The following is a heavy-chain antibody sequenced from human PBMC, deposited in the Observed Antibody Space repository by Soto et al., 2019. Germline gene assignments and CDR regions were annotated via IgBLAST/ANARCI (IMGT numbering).Heavy chain of an antibody. CDR3: ARRELGGSSSWYSNYYYMDV. V-gene: IGHV1-18*01. D-gene: IGHD6-13*01. Sequence: GASVKVSCKASGYTFTSYGISWVRQAPGQGLEWMGWISAYNGNTNYAQKLQGRVTMTTDTSTSTAYMELRSLRSDDTAVYYCARRELGGSSSWYSNYYYMDVWGKGTTVTVSS. J-gene: IGHJ6*03. CDR2: ISAYNGNT. CDR1: GYTFTSYG.